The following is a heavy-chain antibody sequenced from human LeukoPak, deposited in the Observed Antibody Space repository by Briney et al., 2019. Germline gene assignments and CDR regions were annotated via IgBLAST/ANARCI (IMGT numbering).Heavy chain of an antibody. CDR2: ISYDGSNK. D-gene: IGHD4-17*01. Sequence: GGSLRLSCAASGFTFSSYGMHWVRQAPGKGLEWVAVISYDGSNKYYADSVKGRFTISRDNSKNTLYLQINSLRAEDTAVYYCAKTTNFDLWGRGTLVTVSS. CDR3: AKTTNFDL. V-gene: IGHV3-30*18. J-gene: IGHJ2*01. CDR1: GFTFSSYG.